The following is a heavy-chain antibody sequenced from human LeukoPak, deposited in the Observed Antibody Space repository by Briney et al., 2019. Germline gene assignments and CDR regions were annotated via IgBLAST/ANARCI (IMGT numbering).Heavy chain of an antibody. D-gene: IGHD3-10*01. V-gene: IGHV3-30*18. CDR1: GFTFNRYG. J-gene: IGHJ4*02. Sequence: PGGSLRLSCAASGFTFNRYGMHWVRQAPGKGLEWVAVISYDGSNKYYADSVKGRFTISRDNSKNTLYLQMDSLRAEDTAVYYCAKDRGTSYFDYWGQGTLVTVSS. CDR3: AKDRGTSYFDY. CDR2: ISYDGSNK.